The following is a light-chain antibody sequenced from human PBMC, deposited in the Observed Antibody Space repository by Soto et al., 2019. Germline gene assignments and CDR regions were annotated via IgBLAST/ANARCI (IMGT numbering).Light chain of an antibody. J-gene: IGKJ1*01. CDR1: QDVNKY. CDR2: GAS. Sequence: EIVLTQSPATLSLSPGDRDTLSCRASQDVNKYLIWYQQKHGQAPRVLLFGASNRATGFPARFSGSGSGTDFTLSISSLEPEDFAVYYWQQRSNWPPWTFRQGTKLEIK. CDR3: QQRSNWPPWT. V-gene: IGKV3-11*01.